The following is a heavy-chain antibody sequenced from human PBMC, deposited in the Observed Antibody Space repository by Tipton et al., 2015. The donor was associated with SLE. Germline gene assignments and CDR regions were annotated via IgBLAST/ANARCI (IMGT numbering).Heavy chain of an antibody. CDR3: ARDCGGSYLPLEEYYGMDV. V-gene: IGHV3-64D*09. J-gene: IGHJ6*02. D-gene: IGHD1-26*01. CDR1: GFTFSSYA. Sequence: SLRLSCSASGFTFSSYAMHWVRQAPGKGLEYVSAISSNGGSTYYADSVKGRFTISRDNSKNTLYLQMSSLRAEDTAVYYCARDCGGSYLPLEEYYGMDVWGQGTTVTVSS. CDR2: ISSNGGST.